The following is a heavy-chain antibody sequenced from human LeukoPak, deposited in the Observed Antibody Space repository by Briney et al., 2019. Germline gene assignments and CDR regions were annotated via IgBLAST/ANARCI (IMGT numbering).Heavy chain of an antibody. V-gene: IGHV3-23*01. D-gene: IGHD4-17*01. J-gene: IGHJ3*02. CDR3: AKGIRGDYSRDAFDI. CDR1: GFTFSSYA. CDR2: ISGSGEST. Sequence: PGGSLRLSCAASGFTFSSYAMSWVRQAPGKGLEWVSGISGSGESTYYAESVKGRFTISRDNSRNTLSVLMNSLRAEDAAVYYCAKGIRGDYSRDAFDIWGQGQWSPSLQ.